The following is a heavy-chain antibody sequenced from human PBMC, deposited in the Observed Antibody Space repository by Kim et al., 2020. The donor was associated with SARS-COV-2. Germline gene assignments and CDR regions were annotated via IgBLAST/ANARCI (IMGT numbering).Heavy chain of an antibody. V-gene: IGHV3-21*01. CDR2: ISSSSSYI. CDR1: GFTFSSYS. CDR3: AREHVVVVPAAMSPNYYGMDV. J-gene: IGHJ6*02. D-gene: IGHD2-2*01. Sequence: GGSLRLSCAASGFTFSSYSMNWVRQAPGKGLEWVSSISSSSSYIYYADSVKGRFTISRDNAKNSLYLQMNSLRAEDTAVYYCAREHVVVVPAAMSPNYYGMDVWGQGTTVTVSS.